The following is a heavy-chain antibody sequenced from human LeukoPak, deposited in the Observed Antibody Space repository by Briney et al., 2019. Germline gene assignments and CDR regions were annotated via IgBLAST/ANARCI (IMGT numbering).Heavy chain of an antibody. V-gene: IGHV1-2*02. CDR2: IHPHSGVT. Sequence: GASLKASSKASRYSVTPSSIVWVRQAPGQGPGWMGWIHPHSGVTAYGKTFQGRVTMTRDTSISTAYMELNSLGSDDAAVYYCARLGTGYSLSYWGQGTLVTVSS. D-gene: IGHD5-18*01. CDR3: ARLGTGYSLSY. CDR1: RYSVTPSS. J-gene: IGHJ4*02.